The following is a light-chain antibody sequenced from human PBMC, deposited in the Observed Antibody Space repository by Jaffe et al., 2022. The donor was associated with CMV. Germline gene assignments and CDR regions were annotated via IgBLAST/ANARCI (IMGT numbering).Light chain of an antibody. Sequence: EIVMTQSPATLSVSPGERVTLSCRASQSVGSNLAWYQQKPGQAPRLLIYGASTRATGIPAKFSGSGSGTEFTLTISSLQSEDFAVYYCQRYNNWPPMSTFGQGTKLEIK. V-gene: IGKV3-15*01. CDR1: QSVGSN. CDR3: QRYNNWPPMST. CDR2: GAS. J-gene: IGKJ2*01.